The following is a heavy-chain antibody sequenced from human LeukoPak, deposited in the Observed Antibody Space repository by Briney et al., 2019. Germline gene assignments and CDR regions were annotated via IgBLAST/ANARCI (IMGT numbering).Heavy chain of an antibody. D-gene: IGHD2-21*02. CDR3: AKVQGVVTDIPIRRDSHHYGMDV. Sequence: GGSLRLSCAACGVTFSSDAMSCGRQAPGKEREGCSGMSGSGSSRYYADSGKGRFTISRDNSKNTLYLQMNSLRDEDTVVYYCAKVQGVVTDIPIRRDSHHYGMDVWGQGTTVTVSS. V-gene: IGHV3-23*01. J-gene: IGHJ6*02. CDR1: GVTFSSDA. CDR2: MSGSGSSR.